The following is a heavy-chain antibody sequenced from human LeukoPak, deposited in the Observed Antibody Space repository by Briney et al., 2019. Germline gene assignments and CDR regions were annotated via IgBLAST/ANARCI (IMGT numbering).Heavy chain of an antibody. J-gene: IGHJ4*02. CDR1: GYIFTNYA. V-gene: IGHV1-3*01. D-gene: IGHD3-9*01. Sequence: ASVKVSCKASGYIFTNYAIHWVRQAPGQRLEWMGWINAGNGKANYSQKFRGRVTLTRDTSSSTAYMELSSLRSADTAVYYCARGYYDLLTGHVVTYYFDYWGQGTLVTVSS. CDR3: ARGYYDLLTGHVVTYYFDY. CDR2: INAGNGKA.